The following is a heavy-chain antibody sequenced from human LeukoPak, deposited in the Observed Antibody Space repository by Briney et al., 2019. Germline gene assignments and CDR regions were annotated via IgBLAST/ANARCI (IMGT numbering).Heavy chain of an antibody. Sequence: GGSLRLSCAASGFTFSSYSMNWVRQAPGKGLEWVSYISSGSSTIYYADSVKGRSTISRDNAKNSLYLQMNSLRAEDTAVYYCASNPRRSLDIWGQGTMVTVSS. CDR2: ISSGSSTI. V-gene: IGHV3-48*01. CDR3: ASNPRRSLDI. D-gene: IGHD2-15*01. J-gene: IGHJ3*02. CDR1: GFTFSSYS.